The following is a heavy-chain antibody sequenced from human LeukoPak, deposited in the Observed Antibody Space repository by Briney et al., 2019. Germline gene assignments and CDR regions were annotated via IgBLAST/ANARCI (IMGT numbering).Heavy chain of an antibody. CDR1: GGSFSGYY. CDR2: IYYSGST. V-gene: IGHV4-34*01. J-gene: IGHJ5*02. D-gene: IGHD5-18*01. Sequence: PSETLSLTCAVYGGSFSGYYWSWIRQPPGKGLEWIGSIYYSGSTYYNPSLKSRVTISVDTSKNQFSLKLSSVTAADTAVYYCAREEGTVMVDLVPRFDPWGQGTLVTVSS. CDR3: AREEGTVMVDLVPRFDP.